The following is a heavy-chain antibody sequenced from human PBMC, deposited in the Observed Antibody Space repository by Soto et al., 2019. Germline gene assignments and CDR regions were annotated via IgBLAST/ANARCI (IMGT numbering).Heavy chain of an antibody. V-gene: IGHV3-23*01. D-gene: IGHD3-22*01. Sequence: EVQLLESGGGLVKPGGSLRLSCAASGFTFSSYAMSWVRQAPGKGLEWVSAISGSGGSTYYADSVKGRFTISRDNSKNTQYLQMNSLRAEDTAVYYCATQITMIVVVITDPFDYWGQGTLVTVSS. CDR1: GFTFSSYA. CDR3: ATQITMIVVVITDPFDY. CDR2: ISGSGGST. J-gene: IGHJ4*02.